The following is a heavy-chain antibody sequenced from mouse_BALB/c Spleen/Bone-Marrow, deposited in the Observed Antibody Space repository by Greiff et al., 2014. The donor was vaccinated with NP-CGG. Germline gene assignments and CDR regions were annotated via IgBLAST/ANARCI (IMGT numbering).Heavy chain of an antibody. CDR1: GFTFGTYG. CDR3: TRQRNWDHYAMDY. D-gene: IGHD4-1*01. CDR2: ISSGGGYT. J-gene: IGHJ4*01. Sequence: DVKLVESGGDLVKPGGSLKLSCAASGFTFGTYGMSWVRQTPDKRLEWVATISSGGGYTYYPDSVKGRFTISRDNANNTLYLQMSSLKSEDTAMYYCTRQRNWDHYAMDYWGQGTSVTVSS. V-gene: IGHV5-6*02.